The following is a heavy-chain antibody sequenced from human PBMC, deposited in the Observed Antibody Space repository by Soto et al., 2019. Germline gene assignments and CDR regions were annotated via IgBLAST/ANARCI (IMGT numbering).Heavy chain of an antibody. CDR2: IYYSGST. CDR1: GGSISSYY. Sequence: PSETLSLTCTVSGGSISSYYWSWIRQPPGKGLEWIGYIYYSGSTNYNPSLKSRVTISVDTSKNQFSLKLSSVTAADTAVYYCAKGDAFHIWGQGAMVTVSS. J-gene: IGHJ3*02. V-gene: IGHV4-59*01. CDR3: AKGDAFHI.